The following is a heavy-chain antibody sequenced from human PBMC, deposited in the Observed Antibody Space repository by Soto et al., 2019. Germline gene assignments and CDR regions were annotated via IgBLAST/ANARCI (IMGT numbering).Heavy chain of an antibody. CDR2: TYYRSKWNT. J-gene: IGHJ4*02. Sequence: SQTLSLTCAISGDNVSSNSAALNWIRQSPSRGLEWLGRTYYRSKWNTDYAVSVNSRITISPDTSKNQFSLQLKSVTPEDTGVYYCARDYYESGGYFDCWGQGNLVTSPQ. V-gene: IGHV6-1*01. CDR3: ARDYYESGGYFDC. D-gene: IGHD3-22*01. CDR1: GDNVSSNSAA.